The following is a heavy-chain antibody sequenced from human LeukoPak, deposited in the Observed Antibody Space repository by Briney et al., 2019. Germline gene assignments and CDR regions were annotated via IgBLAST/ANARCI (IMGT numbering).Heavy chain of an antibody. J-gene: IGHJ4*02. CDR2: INHSGNT. CDR1: GGSFSGHF. V-gene: IGHV4-34*01. CDR3: ERAKGEVAVDY. Sequence: SETLSLTRAVYGGSFSGHFWSWIRQPPGKGLEWIGEINHSGNTNYNPSLKTRVTISVDTSKNQFSLRLRSMTAADTAVYYCERAKGEVAVDYWGQGTLVTVSS. D-gene: IGHD6-19*01.